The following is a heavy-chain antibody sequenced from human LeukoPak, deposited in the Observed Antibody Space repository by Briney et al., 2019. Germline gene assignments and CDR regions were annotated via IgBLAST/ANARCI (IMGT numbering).Heavy chain of an antibody. CDR1: GLTVSSNY. V-gene: IGHV3-53*01. CDR3: ASKLWFGEPY. CDR2: IYKDGTT. D-gene: IGHD3-10*01. Sequence: GGSLRLSCAASGLTVSSNYMSWVRQAPGMGLEWVSIIYKDGTTYYVDSVKGRFTISRDNSKNTLYLQMNSLRAEDTAAYYCASKLWFGEPYWGQGTLVTVSS. J-gene: IGHJ4*02.